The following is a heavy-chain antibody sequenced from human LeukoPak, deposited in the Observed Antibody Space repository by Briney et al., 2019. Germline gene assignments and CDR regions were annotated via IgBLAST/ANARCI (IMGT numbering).Heavy chain of an antibody. D-gene: IGHD6-6*01. V-gene: IGHV1-24*01. CDR3: AREMSAARGPLDY. CDR2: FDPEDGET. Sequence: GASVKVSCKVSGYTLTELSMHWVRQAPGKGLEWMGGFDPEDGETIYAQKFQGRVTMNTDTSTNTAYMELRSLRSDDTAVYYCAREMSAARGPLDYWGQGTLVTVSS. J-gene: IGHJ4*02. CDR1: GYTLTELS.